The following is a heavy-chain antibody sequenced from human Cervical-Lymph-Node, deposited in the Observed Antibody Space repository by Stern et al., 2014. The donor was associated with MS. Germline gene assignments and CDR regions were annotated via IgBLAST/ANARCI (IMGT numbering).Heavy chain of an antibody. CDR2: IIPNFGTT. J-gene: IGHJ6*02. V-gene: IGHV1-69*06. Sequence: QVQLVQSGAEVKRPGSSVKVSCMASGTSFSNYGFSWVRQAPGQGLEWMGGIIPNFGTTNYAQKFQGRIMIAADKSTSTTYMELSSLGSEDTAIYFCATYSDDRLLFNSYYYAMDVWGQGTAVTVSS. CDR1: GTSFSNYG. D-gene: IGHD2-21*02. CDR3: ATYSDDRLLFNSYYYAMDV.